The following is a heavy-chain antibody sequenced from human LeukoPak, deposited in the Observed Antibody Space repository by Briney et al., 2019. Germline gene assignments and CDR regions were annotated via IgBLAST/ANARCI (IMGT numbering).Heavy chain of an antibody. V-gene: IGHV4-34*01. CDR2: INQSGST. CDR1: GGSISPYY. CDR3: ARVGGNYVGASYYYYYYMDV. Sequence: PSETLSLTCTVSGGSISPYYWSGIRQPPGKGLEWMGEINQSGSTNYNPSLKSRVTISVDTSKNQFSLKLSSVTAADTAVYYCARVGGNYVGASYYYYYYMDVWGKGPTVTVSS. J-gene: IGHJ6*03. D-gene: IGHD4/OR15-4a*01.